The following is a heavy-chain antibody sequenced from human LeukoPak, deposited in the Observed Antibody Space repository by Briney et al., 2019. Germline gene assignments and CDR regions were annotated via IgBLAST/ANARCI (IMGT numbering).Heavy chain of an antibody. V-gene: IGHV3-48*03. Sequence: GGSLRLSCAASGFTFSSYEMNWVRQAPGKGLEWVSYISGRGTTIYYADSMKGRFTISRDNSKNTLYLQMNSLRAEDTAVYYCARVGASSGYQDRWATVGYWGQGTLVTVSS. D-gene: IGHD3-22*01. CDR2: ISGRGTTI. CDR1: GFTFSSYE. CDR3: ARVGASSGYQDRWATVGY. J-gene: IGHJ4*02.